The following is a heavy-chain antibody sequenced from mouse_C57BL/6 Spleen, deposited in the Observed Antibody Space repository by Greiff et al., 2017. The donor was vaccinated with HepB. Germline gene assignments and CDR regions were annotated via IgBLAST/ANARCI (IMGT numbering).Heavy chain of an antibody. D-gene: IGHD3-2*02. J-gene: IGHJ4*01. V-gene: IGHV1-81*01. Sequence: QVQLKESGAELARPGASVKLSCQASGYTFTSYGISWVKQRTGQGLEWIGEIYPRSGNTYYNEKFKGKATLTADKSSSTAYMELRSLTSEDSAVYFCAGDSSGYAMDYWGQGTSVTVSS. CDR3: AGDSSGYAMDY. CDR1: GYTFTSYG. CDR2: IYPRSGNT.